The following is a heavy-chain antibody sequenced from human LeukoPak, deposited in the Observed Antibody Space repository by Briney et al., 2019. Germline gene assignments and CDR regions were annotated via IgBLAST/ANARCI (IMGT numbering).Heavy chain of an antibody. V-gene: IGHV3-23*01. CDR2: ICGSGGCT. D-gene: IGHD3-16*02. CDR3: ASTPFYDYVWGSYRYWGLFDN. J-gene: IGHJ4*02. CDR1: GFTFSTYA. Sequence: PGGSLRLSCAASGFTFSTYAMSWVRQAPGRGLEWVSGICGSGGCTYYADSVKGRFTISRDNSKNTLYLQMNSLRVEDTAVYYCASTPFYDYVWGSYRYWGLFDNWGQGTLVSVPS.